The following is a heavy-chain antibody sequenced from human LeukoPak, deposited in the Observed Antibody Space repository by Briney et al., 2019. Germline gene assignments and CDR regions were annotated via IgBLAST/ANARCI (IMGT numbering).Heavy chain of an antibody. J-gene: IGHJ6*03. CDR2: INNFNGNT. CDR3: ARRGAARPPNFYYYLDV. D-gene: IGHD6-6*01. Sequence: GASVNVSCRASGYTFTKFAVHWVRQAPGQGLEWMGWINNFNGNTDYAQKLRGRVTMTTDTSTSTAYLELRNLTSDDTAVYYCARRGAARPPNFYYYLDVWGEGTTVAVSS. V-gene: IGHV1-18*01. CDR1: GYTFTKFA.